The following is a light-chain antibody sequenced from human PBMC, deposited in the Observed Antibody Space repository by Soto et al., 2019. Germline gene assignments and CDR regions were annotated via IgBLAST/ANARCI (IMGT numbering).Light chain of an antibody. CDR3: QQLRSYPST. J-gene: IGKJ4*01. V-gene: IGKV1-9*01. CDR2: AAS. CDR1: QDISSY. Sequence: IQVTQSPSSLSASVGERVSLTLRASQDISSYLAWYQQKPGKAPTLLIYAASTLQSGVPSRFSGSGFGTDFTLTISSLQAEDFASYYCQQLRSYPSTFGGGTKVDI.